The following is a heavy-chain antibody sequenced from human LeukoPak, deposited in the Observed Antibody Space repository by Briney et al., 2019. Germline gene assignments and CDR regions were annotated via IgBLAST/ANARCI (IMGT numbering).Heavy chain of an antibody. CDR3: ARWGSGYYY. V-gene: IGHV3-7*01. CDR2: IKQDGSDM. Sequence: HPGGSLRLSCAASGFTFSSSAMHWVRQAPGKGLEWVANIKQDGSDMYYVDSVKGRFTISRDNAKNSLYLQMSGLRAEDTAVYYCARWGSGYYYWGQGTLVTVSS. J-gene: IGHJ4*02. D-gene: IGHD5-12*01. CDR1: GFTFSSSA.